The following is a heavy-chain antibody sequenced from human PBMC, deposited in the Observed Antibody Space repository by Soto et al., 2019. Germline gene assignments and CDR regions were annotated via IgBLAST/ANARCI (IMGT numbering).Heavy chain of an antibody. D-gene: IGHD1-1*01. CDR2: ISAYNGNT. V-gene: IGHV1-18*01. CDR3: ARVATGTTLADNDAFDI. J-gene: IGHJ3*02. Sequence: QVQLVQSGAEVKKPGASVKVSCKASGYTFTSYGISWVRQAPGQGLEWMGWISAYNGNTNYAQKRQGRVTITTDTSTSTAYIELRSLRSDDTAVYYCARVATGTTLADNDAFDIWGQGTMVTVSS. CDR1: GYTFTSYG.